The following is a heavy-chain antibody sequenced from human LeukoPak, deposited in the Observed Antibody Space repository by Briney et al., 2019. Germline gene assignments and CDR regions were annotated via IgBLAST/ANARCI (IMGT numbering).Heavy chain of an antibody. J-gene: IGHJ4*02. D-gene: IGHD3-10*02. CDR2: ISYDGSNK. CDR1: GFTFSSYG. Sequence: GGSLRLSCAASGFTFSSYGMHWVRQAPGKGLEWVAVISYDGSNKYYADSAKGRFTISRDNSKNTLYLQMNSLRAEDTAVYYCANSMLGWGQGTLVTVSS. V-gene: IGHV3-30*18. CDR3: ANSMLG.